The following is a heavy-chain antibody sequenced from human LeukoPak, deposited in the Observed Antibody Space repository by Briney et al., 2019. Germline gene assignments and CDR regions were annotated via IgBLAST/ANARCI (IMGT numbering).Heavy chain of an antibody. V-gene: IGHV3-48*02. CDR1: GFTFSSYS. D-gene: IGHD1-26*01. J-gene: IGHJ4*02. CDR3: ARDESGSYRPLFYFDY. CDR2: ITSSNTI. Sequence: GGSLRLSCAASGFTFSSYSMNWVRQAPGKGLEWISQITSSNTIYYADSVKGRFTISRDNDMNSLYLQMNSLTDEDTAMYYCARDESGSYRPLFYFDYWGQGTLVTVSS.